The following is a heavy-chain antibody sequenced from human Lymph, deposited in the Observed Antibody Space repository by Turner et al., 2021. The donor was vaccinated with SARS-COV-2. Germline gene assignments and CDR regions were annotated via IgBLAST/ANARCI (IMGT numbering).Heavy chain of an antibody. CDR3: ARLPIARGYSGYDFYYFDY. Sequence: VQLVQSGPEVKTHGHSLEISCKASGSSFPTYWIGWVRQMPGKVLEWMGIIYPGDSDTRYSPSFQGQVTISADKSISTAYLQWSSLKASDTAMYYCARLPIARGYSGYDFYYFDYWGQGTLVTVSS. CDR2: IYPGDSDT. D-gene: IGHD5-12*01. J-gene: IGHJ4*02. V-gene: IGHV5-51*01. CDR1: GSSFPTYW.